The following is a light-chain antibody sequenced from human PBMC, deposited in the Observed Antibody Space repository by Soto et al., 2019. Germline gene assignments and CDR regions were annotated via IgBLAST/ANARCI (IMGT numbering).Light chain of an antibody. CDR1: QSISTW. Sequence: DIQMTQFPSTLSESIGDRVTITCRASQSISTWLAWYQQKAGKAPKLLIYTASILETGVPSRFSGSVSGTEFTLTISSLQPDDFATYYCQHYNRYSPYTFGQGTRLEIK. CDR2: TAS. CDR3: QHYNRYSPYT. J-gene: IGKJ2*01. V-gene: IGKV1-5*03.